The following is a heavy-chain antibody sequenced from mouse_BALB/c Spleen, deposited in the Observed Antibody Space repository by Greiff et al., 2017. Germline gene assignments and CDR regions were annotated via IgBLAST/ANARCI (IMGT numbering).Heavy chain of an antibody. D-gene: IGHD2-10*02. J-gene: IGHJ4*01. CDR1: GYSFTGYF. Sequence: EVQLQQSGPELVKPGASVKISCKASGYSFTGYFMNWVMQSHGKSLEWIGRINPYNGDTFYNQKFKGKATLTVDKSSSTAHMELRSLASEDSAVYYCARSYGNYPYYYAMDYWGQGTSVTVSS. V-gene: IGHV1-20*02. CDR2: INPYNGDT. CDR3: ARSYGNYPYYYAMDY.